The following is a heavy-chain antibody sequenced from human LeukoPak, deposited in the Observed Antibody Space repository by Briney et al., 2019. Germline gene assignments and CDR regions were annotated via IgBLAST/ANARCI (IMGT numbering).Heavy chain of an antibody. J-gene: IGHJ4*02. V-gene: IGHV1-46*01. CDR2: VNPSGGNT. CDR1: GYTFTNYY. CDR3: ARDPGRRYFDY. Sequence: EASVKVSCKASGYTFTNYYLHWVRQAPGQGLEWMGIVNPSGGNTNYAQNFQGRVTMTRDASTSTVFMELSSLRHEDTAVYYCARDPGRRYFDYWGQGTLVTISS.